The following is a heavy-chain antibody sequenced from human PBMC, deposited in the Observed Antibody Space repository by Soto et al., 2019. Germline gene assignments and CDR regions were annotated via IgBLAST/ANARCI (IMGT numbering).Heavy chain of an antibody. CDR1: GFTFSRYA. D-gene: IGHD3-3*01. J-gene: IGHJ4*02. CDR2: ISGSGGST. V-gene: IGHV3-23*01. CDR3: AKNNFLGPGQKDS. Sequence: EVQLLDSGGGLVQPGGSLRLSCAASGFTFSRYAMSWVRQAPGKGLEWVSAISGSGGSTYYADSVKGRFTISRDNSKKRLNLKITSLRAENTAVYYCAKNNFLGPGQKDSGGPGTLVPVPS.